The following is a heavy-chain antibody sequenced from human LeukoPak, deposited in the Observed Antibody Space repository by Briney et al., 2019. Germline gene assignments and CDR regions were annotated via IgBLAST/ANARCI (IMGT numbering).Heavy chain of an antibody. Sequence: GGSLRLSCAVSGFTFSSYAMSWVRQAPGRGLEWASVISGSGGSTTYADSVKGRFTISRDNPKNTLYLQMNSLRAEDTAVYYCAKHQYYDTSGFPTSLDSWGQGTLVTVSS. CDR1: GFTFSSYA. CDR2: ISGSGGST. V-gene: IGHV3-23*01. CDR3: AKHQYYDTSGFPTSLDS. J-gene: IGHJ4*02. D-gene: IGHD3-22*01.